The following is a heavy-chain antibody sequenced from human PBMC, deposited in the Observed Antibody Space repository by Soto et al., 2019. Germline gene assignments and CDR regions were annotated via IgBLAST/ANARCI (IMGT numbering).Heavy chain of an antibody. Sequence: SVKVSCKASGGTFSSYAISWVRQAPGQGLEWMGGIIPIFGTANYAQKFQGRVTITADESTSTAYMELSSLRSEDTAVYYRARSPVGGSNYYYGMDVWGQGTTVTVSS. D-gene: IGHD3-16*01. J-gene: IGHJ6*02. CDR2: IIPIFGTA. V-gene: IGHV1-69*13. CDR3: ARSPVGGSNYYYGMDV. CDR1: GGTFSSYA.